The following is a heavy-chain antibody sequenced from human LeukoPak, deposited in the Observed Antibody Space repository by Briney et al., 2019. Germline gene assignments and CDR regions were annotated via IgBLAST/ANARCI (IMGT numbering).Heavy chain of an antibody. D-gene: IGHD3-22*01. J-gene: IGHJ3*02. V-gene: IGHV4-59*01. CDR2: IYYSGST. Sequence: PSETLSLTCTVSGGSISSYYWSWLRQPPGKGLEWIGYIYYSGSTNYNPSLKSRVTISVDTSKNQFSLKLSSVTAADTAVYYCARVDSSGPDDAFDIWGQGTMVTVSS. CDR3: ARVDSSGPDDAFDI. CDR1: GGSISSYY.